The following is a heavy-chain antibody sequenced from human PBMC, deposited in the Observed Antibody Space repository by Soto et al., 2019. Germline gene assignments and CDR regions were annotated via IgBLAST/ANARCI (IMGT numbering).Heavy chain of an antibody. V-gene: IGHV3-23*05. Sequence: PGRSLRLSCTTSPITFSAYAMTWVRQASGKGMQRVSSITSSSHSTNYADSMRGRFTISRDKTKNTLYLEVNSLRAEDTATYYCARDPNGDYIPSFDIGGQEIMVTVSS. CDR2: ITSSSHST. J-gene: IGHJ3*02. D-gene: IGHD4-17*01. CDR3: ARDPNGDYIPSFDI. CDR1: PITFSAYA.